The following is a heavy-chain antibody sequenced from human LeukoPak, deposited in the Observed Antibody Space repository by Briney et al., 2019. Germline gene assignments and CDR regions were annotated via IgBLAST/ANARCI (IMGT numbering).Heavy chain of an antibody. CDR3: ATLHVVPTPRYYYYYYMDV. D-gene: IGHD4/OR15-4a*01. J-gene: IGHJ6*03. CDR2: FDPEDGET. V-gene: IGHV1-24*01. Sequence: ASVKVSCKASGYTFTSYGISWVRQAPGKGLEWMGGFDPEDGETIYAQKFQGRVTMTEDTSTDTAYMELSSLRSEDTAVYYCATLHVVPTPRYYYYYYMDVWGKGTTVTVSS. CDR1: GYTFTSYG.